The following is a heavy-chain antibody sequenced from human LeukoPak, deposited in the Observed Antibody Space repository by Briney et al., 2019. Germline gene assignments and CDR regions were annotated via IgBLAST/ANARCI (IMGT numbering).Heavy chain of an antibody. CDR2: ISYDGSNK. CDR3: ARGIPQTGVMLDY. V-gene: IGHV3-30*03. CDR1: GFTFSSYG. Sequence: GSLRLSCAASGFTFSSYGMHWVRQAPGKGLEWVAVISYDGSNKYYADSVKGRVTISRDNSNNTLYLQMNSLRAEDTAVYYCARGIPQTGVMLDYWGQGTLVTVPS. D-gene: IGHD2-21*01. J-gene: IGHJ4*02.